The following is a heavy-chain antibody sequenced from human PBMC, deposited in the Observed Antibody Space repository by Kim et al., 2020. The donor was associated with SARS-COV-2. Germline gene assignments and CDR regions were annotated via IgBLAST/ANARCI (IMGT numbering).Heavy chain of an antibody. CDR2: ISYDGSNK. CDR1: GFTFSSYA. D-gene: IGHD5-12*01. V-gene: IGHV3-30-3*01. Sequence: GGSLRLSCAASGFTFSSYAMHWVRQAPGKGLEWVAVISYDGSNKYYADSVKGRFTISRDNSKNTLYLQMNSLRAEDTAVYYCASLDRDGYNCWGQGTLVTVSS. CDR3: ASLDRDGYNC. J-gene: IGHJ4*02.